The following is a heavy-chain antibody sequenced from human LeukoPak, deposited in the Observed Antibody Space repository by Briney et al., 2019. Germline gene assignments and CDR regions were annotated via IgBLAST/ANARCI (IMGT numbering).Heavy chain of an antibody. Sequence: SETLSLTCAVYGGSFSGYYWSWIRQPPAKGLEWIGESNHSGSTNYNPSLKNRVTISVDTSKNQFSLKLSSVTAADTAVYYCARSDIAAAGAPFDYWGQGTLVTVSS. D-gene: IGHD6-13*01. CDR1: GGSFSGYY. CDR2: SNHSGST. CDR3: ARSDIAAAGAPFDY. J-gene: IGHJ4*02. V-gene: IGHV4-34*01.